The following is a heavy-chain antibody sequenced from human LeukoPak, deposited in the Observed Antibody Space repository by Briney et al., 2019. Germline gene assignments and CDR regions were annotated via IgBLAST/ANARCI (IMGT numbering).Heavy chain of an antibody. Sequence: LGGSLRLSCAASGFTFSNFAMTWVRQAPGKGLEWVSSIVGSSSTYYADSLKGRFTISRDNAKNSLYLQMNSLRAEDTAVYYCARIGAGSSRDCWGQGTLVTVSS. CDR1: GFTFSNFA. V-gene: IGHV3-21*01. D-gene: IGHD6-13*01. CDR3: ARIGAGSSRDC. CDR2: IVGSSST. J-gene: IGHJ4*02.